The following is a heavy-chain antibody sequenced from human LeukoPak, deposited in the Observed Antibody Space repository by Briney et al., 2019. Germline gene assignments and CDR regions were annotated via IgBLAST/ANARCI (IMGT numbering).Heavy chain of an antibody. CDR3: ARGDSGYDYHWFDP. Sequence: SSETLSLTCTVSGGSISSYYWSWIRQPPGKGLEWIGYIYYSGSTNYNPSLKSRVTISVDTSKNQFSLKLSSATAADTAVYYCARGDSGYDYHWFDPWGQGTLVTVSS. J-gene: IGHJ5*02. CDR2: IYYSGST. CDR1: GGSISSYY. D-gene: IGHD5-12*01. V-gene: IGHV4-59*01.